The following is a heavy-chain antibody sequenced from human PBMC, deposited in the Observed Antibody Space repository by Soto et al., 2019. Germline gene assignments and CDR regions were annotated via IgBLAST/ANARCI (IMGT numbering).Heavy chain of an antibody. Sequence: ASVKVSCKASGYTFTSYYMHWVRQAPGQGLEWMGIINPSGGSTSYAQKFQGRVTMTRDTSTSTVYMELSSLRSEDTAVYYCARVYQVEDYYDSSGYPLAFDIWGQGTMVTLSS. D-gene: IGHD3-22*01. CDR3: ARVYQVEDYYDSSGYPLAFDI. CDR1: GYTFTSYY. V-gene: IGHV1-46*01. J-gene: IGHJ3*02. CDR2: INPSGGST.